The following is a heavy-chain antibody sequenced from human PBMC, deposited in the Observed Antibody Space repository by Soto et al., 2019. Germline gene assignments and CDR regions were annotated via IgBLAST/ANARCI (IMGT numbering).Heavy chain of an antibody. CDR1: GSSFTFCS. CDR3: ARDGDTAGDL. V-gene: IGHV4-4*07. J-gene: IGHJ5*02. D-gene: IGHD3-3*01. Sequence: VHLQESGPGLVKPAETLALTCTVSGSSFTFCSWSWIRQPAGKGLELIGRFYSTASIIYNPTLSSRVTISVDTSKNELSLKVASVTAADTAVYYCARDGDTAGDLWGHGALVTGAS. CDR2: FYSTASI.